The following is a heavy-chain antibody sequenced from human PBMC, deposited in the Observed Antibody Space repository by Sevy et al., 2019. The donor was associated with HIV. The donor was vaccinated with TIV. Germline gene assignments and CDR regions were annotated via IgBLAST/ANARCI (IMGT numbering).Heavy chain of an antibody. CDR2: IRSKSNSHAT. CDR1: GFTFSGSA. CDR3: TRHRLSMVRGIIMAHYFDY. V-gene: IGHV3-73*01. Sequence: GGSLRLSCAASGFTFSGSAIHWVRQASGKGLEWVGRIRSKSNSHATAYAASVKGRFNISRDDSKNTAYLQMNSLKTEDTAVYYCTRHRLSMVRGIIMAHYFDYWGPGTLVTVSS. D-gene: IGHD3-10*01. J-gene: IGHJ4*02.